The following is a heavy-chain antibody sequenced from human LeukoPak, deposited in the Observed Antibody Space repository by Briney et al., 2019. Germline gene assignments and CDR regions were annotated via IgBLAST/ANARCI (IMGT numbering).Heavy chain of an antibody. V-gene: IGHV3-21*01. Sequence: NPGGSLRLSCAASGFTFSSYSMNWVRQAPGKGLEWVSSISGTSSYIYYADSVKGRFTISRDNAKNSLYLQMNSLRAEDTAVHYSAREDIYGYSEDYWGQGTLVTVSS. CDR2: ISGTSSYI. CDR3: AREDIYGYSEDY. J-gene: IGHJ4*02. CDR1: GFTFSSYS. D-gene: IGHD5-18*01.